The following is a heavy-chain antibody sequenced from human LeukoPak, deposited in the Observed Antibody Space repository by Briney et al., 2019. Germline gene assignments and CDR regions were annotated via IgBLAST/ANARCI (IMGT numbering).Heavy chain of an antibody. CDR2: IYYSGST. CDR3: ARGNYGGRRNYYYYYMDV. J-gene: IGHJ6*03. CDR1: GGSISGDTNY. Sequence: SETLSLTCTVSGGSISGDTNYWSWIRQPAGKGLEWIGYIYYSGSTNYNPSLKSRVTISVDTSKNQFSLKLSSVTAADTAVYYCARGNYGGRRNYYYYYMDVWGKGTTVTVSS. V-gene: IGHV4-61*10. D-gene: IGHD4-17*01.